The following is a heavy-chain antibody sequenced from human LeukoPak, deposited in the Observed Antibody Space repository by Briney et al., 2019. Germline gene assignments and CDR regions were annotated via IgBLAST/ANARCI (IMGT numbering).Heavy chain of an antibody. D-gene: IGHD5-18*01. J-gene: IGHJ4*02. Sequence: RSGGSLRLSCAASGFTFSTYWMHWVRQAPGKGLVWLSLVDNDGSGTSYADSVKGRFTISRDNGKNILFLQMDSLRAGDTAVYFCARSQRGYSYGEHWGQGTPVTVSS. V-gene: IGHV3-74*01. CDR3: ARSQRGYSYGEH. CDR2: VDNDGSGT. CDR1: GFTFSTYW.